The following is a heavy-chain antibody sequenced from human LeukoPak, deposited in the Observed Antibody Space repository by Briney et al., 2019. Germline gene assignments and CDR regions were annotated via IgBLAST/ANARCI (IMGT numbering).Heavy chain of an antibody. CDR2: ISYDGSNK. CDR3: RGSAIGGYYYMDV. D-gene: IGHD2-2*01. V-gene: IGHV3-30*04. CDR1: GFTFSSYA. Sequence: GRSLRLSCAASGFTFSSYAMHWVRQAPGKGLEWVAVISYDGSNKYYADSVKGRFTISRDNSKNTLYLQMNSLRAEDTAVYYCRGSAIGGYYYMDVWGKGTTVTVSS. J-gene: IGHJ6*03.